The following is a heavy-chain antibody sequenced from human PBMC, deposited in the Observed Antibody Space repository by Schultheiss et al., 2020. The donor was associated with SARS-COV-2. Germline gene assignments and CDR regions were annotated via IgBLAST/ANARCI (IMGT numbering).Heavy chain of an antibody. Sequence: SQTLSLTCTVSGGSISSGDYYWSWIRQPPGKGLEWIGYIYHSGSTNYNPSLKSRVTISVDTSKNQFSLKLSSVTAADTAVYYCARERRSSGWGAGDAFDIWGQGTMVTVSS. J-gene: IGHJ3*02. D-gene: IGHD6-19*01. CDR2: IYHSGST. V-gene: IGHV4-30-4*01. CDR3: ARERRSSGWGAGDAFDI. CDR1: GGSISSGDYY.